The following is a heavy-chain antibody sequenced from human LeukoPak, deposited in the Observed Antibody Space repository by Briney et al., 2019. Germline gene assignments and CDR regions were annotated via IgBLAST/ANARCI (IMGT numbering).Heavy chain of an antibody. CDR2: INHSGST. V-gene: IGHV4-34*01. J-gene: IGHJ5*02. Sequence: ASETLSLTCAVYGGSFSGYYWNWIRQPPGKGLEWIGEINHSGSTNYNPSLKSRVTISVDTSKNQFSLKLSSVTAADTAVYYCARVTSGSYDAWGQGTLVTVSS. CDR1: GGSFSGYY. D-gene: IGHD1-26*01. CDR3: ARVTSGSYDA.